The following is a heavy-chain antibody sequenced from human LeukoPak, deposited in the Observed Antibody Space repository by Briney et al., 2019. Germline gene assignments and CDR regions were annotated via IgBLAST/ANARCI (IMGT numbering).Heavy chain of an antibody. J-gene: IGHJ4*02. CDR1: GFTFSSYG. V-gene: IGHV3-23*01. Sequence: GGSLRLSCAASGFTFSSYGMSWVRQAPGKGLQWVSAISGSGGSTYYADSVKGRFTISRDNSKNTLYLQMSSLRAEDTAVYYCAKDHSSGWPDCFDYWGQGALVTVSS. CDR3: AKDHSSGWPDCFDY. CDR2: ISGSGGST. D-gene: IGHD6-19*01.